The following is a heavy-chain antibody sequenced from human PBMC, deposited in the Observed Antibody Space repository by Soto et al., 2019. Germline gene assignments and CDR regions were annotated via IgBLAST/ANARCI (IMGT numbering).Heavy chain of an antibody. V-gene: IGHV3-23*01. J-gene: IGHJ3*02. CDR1: GFTFSGYA. D-gene: IGHD2-2*01. Sequence: EVQLLESGGNLVQPGGSLRLSCAASGFTFSGYAMNWVRQTPGKGLEWVSSISGSGGSAYYADSVKGRFIISRDNSKNTLYVQMNSLRAEDTAVYYCAKDLVVVPAGPHAFDIWGQGTMVTVSS. CDR3: AKDLVVVPAGPHAFDI. CDR2: ISGSGGSA.